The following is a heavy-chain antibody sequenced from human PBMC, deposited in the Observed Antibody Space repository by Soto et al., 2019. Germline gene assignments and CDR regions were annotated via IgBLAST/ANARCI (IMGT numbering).Heavy chain of an antibody. D-gene: IGHD2-15*01. V-gene: IGHV4-39*01. CDR1: GATISSGDHY. CDR2: VFYSGRT. J-gene: IGHJ6*02. CDR3: AALTVSLSGPYGIHV. Sequence: SETLSLTCTVSGATISSGDHYWAWIRQPPGPGLAWFGSVFYSGRTFYNPSLKSRLRVSVDTSKNKFSMSLRSVTSADTAVYYGAALTVSLSGPYGIHVWGQGTTVTVSS.